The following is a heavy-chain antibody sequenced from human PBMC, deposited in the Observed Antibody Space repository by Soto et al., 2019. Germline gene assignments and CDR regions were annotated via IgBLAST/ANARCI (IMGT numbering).Heavy chain of an antibody. V-gene: IGHV4-4*02. Sequence: KASETLSLTCTVSGVSINNDDWWAWVRQPPGKGLEWIGEIFYSGSYKYNPSLKTRVTISADKSKNQFSLNLHSVTAADTAVYYCARRPGGLKSNIWSPYYWGQGTLVTVSS. D-gene: IGHD3-3*01. CDR1: GVSINNDDW. J-gene: IGHJ4*02. CDR2: IFYSGSY. CDR3: ARRPGGLKSNIWSPYY.